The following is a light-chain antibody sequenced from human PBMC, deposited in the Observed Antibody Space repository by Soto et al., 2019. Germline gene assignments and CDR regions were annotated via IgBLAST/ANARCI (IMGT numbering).Light chain of an antibody. CDR3: SSYTSSSTYV. CDR1: SSDVGGYNY. Sequence: ALTQPASVSGSPGQSITISSTGTSSDVGGYNYVSWYQQHPGKAPKLMIHDVSNRPSGVSNRFSGSKSGNTASLTISGLQAEDEADYYCSSYTSSSTYVFGTGTKVTVL. J-gene: IGLJ1*01. CDR2: DVS. V-gene: IGLV2-14*01.